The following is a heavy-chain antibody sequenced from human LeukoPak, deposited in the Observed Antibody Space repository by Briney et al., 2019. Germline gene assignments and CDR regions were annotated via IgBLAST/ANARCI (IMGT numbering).Heavy chain of an antibody. Sequence: GGSLRLSCAVSGLTFSGYGMHWVRQAPGMGLEWVALIWYDGSNKYYADSVKGRFTISRDNSKNALYLQMDSLRAEDTGVYYCAKDLGVTMVRGLCDYWGQGTLVTVSS. J-gene: IGHJ4*02. CDR1: GLTFSGYG. CDR2: IWYDGSNK. D-gene: IGHD3-10*01. CDR3: AKDLGVTMVRGLCDY. V-gene: IGHV3-33*06.